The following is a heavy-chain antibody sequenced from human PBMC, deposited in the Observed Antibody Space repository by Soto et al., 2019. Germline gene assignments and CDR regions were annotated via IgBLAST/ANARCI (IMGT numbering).Heavy chain of an antibody. CDR2: IIPIFGTR. D-gene: IGHD2-2*01. Sequence: SSLKVPGKASGVTFNNYVINWVRQAPGQGLVWMAWIIPIFGTRNYAQKFQGRVTITADKSTSTPYMELNSLRSEDTAVYYCAGRSDSTNWPAQFDY. CDR1: GVTFNNYV. J-gene: IGHJ4*01. CDR3: AGRSDSTNWPAQFDY. V-gene: IGHV1-69*06.